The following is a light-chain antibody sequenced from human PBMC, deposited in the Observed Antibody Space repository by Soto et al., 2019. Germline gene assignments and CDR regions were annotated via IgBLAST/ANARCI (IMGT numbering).Light chain of an antibody. J-gene: IGKJ1*01. CDR1: RSVSSN. CDR3: QQYNNWPPGT. V-gene: IGKV3-15*01. Sequence: EIVMTQSPATLSVSPGERATLSCRASRSVSSNLAWYHQKPGQAPRLLIYDASTRATGIPARFSGSGSGTEFTLTISSLQSEDFAVYYCQQYNNWPPGTFGQGTKVEIK. CDR2: DAS.